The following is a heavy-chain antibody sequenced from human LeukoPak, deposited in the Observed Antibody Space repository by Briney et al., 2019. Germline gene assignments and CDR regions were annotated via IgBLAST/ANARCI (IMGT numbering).Heavy chain of an antibody. CDR3: ASYRVSHGMDV. V-gene: IGHV3-48*01. CDR2: IDSTSSIM. J-gene: IGHJ6*02. D-gene: IGHD1-26*01. CDR1: GFTFSSSS. Sequence: GGSLRLSCAVSGFTFSSSSMNWVRQSPGKGLEWISYIDSTSSIMYYADSVKGRFTISRDNAKNSLFLQMNSLRAEDTAIYYCASYRVSHGMDVWGQGTTVTVSS.